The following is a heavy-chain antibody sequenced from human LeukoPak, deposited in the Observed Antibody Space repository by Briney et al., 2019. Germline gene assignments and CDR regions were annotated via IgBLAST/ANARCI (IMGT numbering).Heavy chain of an antibody. CDR1: GGTFSSYA. J-gene: IGHJ6*03. CDR2: IIPIFGTA. V-gene: IGHV1-69*05. D-gene: IGHD2-2*01. Sequence: ASVKASCKASGGTFSSYAISWVRQAPGQGLEWVGGIIPIFGTANYAQKFQGRVTITTDESTSTAYMELSSLRSEDTAVYYCARSAIVVVPSDYYYYMDVWGKGTTVTVSS. CDR3: ARSAIVVVPSDYYYYMDV.